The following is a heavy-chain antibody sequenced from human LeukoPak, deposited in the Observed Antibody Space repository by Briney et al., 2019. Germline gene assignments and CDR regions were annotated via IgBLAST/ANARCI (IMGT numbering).Heavy chain of an antibody. CDR3: ARIFPYAKIED. Sequence: XLDWIGYIYSSGSTNYNPSLKSRVTISVDTSKNQFSLKLSSVTAANTAVYYCARIFPYAKIEDWGQGTLVTVSS. CDR2: IYSSGST. V-gene: IGHV4-59*08. D-gene: IGHD3-16*01. J-gene: IGHJ4*02.